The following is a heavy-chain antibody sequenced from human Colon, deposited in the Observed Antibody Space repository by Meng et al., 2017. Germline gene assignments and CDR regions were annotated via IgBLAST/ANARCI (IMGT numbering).Heavy chain of an antibody. V-gene: IGHV3-74*01. CDR1: GFTFSMYW. CDR3: ARVSDSYGADV. J-gene: IGHJ6*02. CDR2: VNGDGSTT. Sequence: GGSLRLSCAASGFTFSMYWIYWVRQVPGKGLVWVSRVNGDGSTTNYADFVKDRFTISRDNAENIVYLQMNSLTAEDSAVYYCARVSDSYGADVWGQGTTATVSS.